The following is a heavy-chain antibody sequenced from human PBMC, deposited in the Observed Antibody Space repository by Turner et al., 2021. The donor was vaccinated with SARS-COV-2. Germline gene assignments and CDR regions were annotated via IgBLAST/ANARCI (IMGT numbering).Heavy chain of an antibody. CDR1: GLTLTELS. J-gene: IGHJ6*02. CDR2: VEPEEGET. D-gene: IGHD6-19*01. V-gene: IGHV1-24*01. Sequence: QVQLVQSGAELKQPGHSVKVSCQVSGLTLTELSMRWVRQAPGKGLERKGGVEPEEGETKYVQKFQGRVTRTEDKSTDTAYRELTSLRAKDKAVYYWAAGSAVAGTTEVYSYDNGMDVWGQGTTVTVSS. CDR3: AAGSAVAGTTEVYSYDNGMDV.